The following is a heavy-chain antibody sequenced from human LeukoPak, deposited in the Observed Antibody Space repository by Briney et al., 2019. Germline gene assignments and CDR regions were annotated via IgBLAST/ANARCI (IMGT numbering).Heavy chain of an antibody. D-gene: IGHD1-1*01. J-gene: IGHJ4*02. V-gene: IGHV4-34*01. CDR2: INHSGTP. CDR1: GGSFSGYY. CDR3: ARQLGPYYFDY. Sequence: SETLSLTCAVYGGSFSGYYCSWIRQAPGKGLEWIGEINHSGTPNYNPSLKNRVTISVDTSKNQFSLKLSSVTAADTAVYYCARQLGPYYFDYWGQGTLVTVSS.